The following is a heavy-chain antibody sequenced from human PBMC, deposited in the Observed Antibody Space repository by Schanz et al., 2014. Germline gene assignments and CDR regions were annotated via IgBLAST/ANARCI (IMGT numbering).Heavy chain of an antibody. CDR1: GFSVGNKY. D-gene: IGHD6-13*01. J-gene: IGHJ4*02. Sequence: EVQLVESGGGLVQPGGSLRLSCAASGFSVGNKYMNWVRQAPGKGLEWVSVIGVDGTTTYYADSVKGRFTISSDNSKSTLYLQMSSLRAEDTAVYYCAKSQGSSFDSWGQGTLVTVSS. CDR3: AKSQGSSFDS. V-gene: IGHV3-23*04. CDR2: IGVDGTTT.